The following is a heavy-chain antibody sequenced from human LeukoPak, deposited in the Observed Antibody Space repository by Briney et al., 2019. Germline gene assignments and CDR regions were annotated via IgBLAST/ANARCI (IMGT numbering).Heavy chain of an antibody. D-gene: IGHD3-10*01. CDR1: GGSFSGYY. V-gene: IGHV4-34*01. Sequence: PSETLSLTCAVYGGSFSGYYWSWIRQPPGKGLEWIGEINHSGSTNYNPSLKSRVTISVDTSKNQFSLKLSSVTAADTAVYYCASGRRITMVRGVGSFDYWGQGTLVTVSS. J-gene: IGHJ4*02. CDR3: ASGRRITMVRGVGSFDY. CDR2: INHSGST.